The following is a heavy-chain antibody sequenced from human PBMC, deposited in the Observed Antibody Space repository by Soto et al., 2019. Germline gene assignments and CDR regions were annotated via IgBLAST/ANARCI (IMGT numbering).Heavy chain of an antibody. V-gene: IGHV3-15*01. CDR1: GFTFSDAW. D-gene: IGHD2-15*01. CDR2: IKSKSDGGTT. Sequence: GGSLRLSCAASGFTFSDAWMSWVRRAPGKGLDWVGRIKSKSDGGTTEYAAPVRGRFTISRDDSKNTLYLQMNSLKTEDTAVYYCTTDLWRIAVVVGSTGYFNPWGQGTPVTVSS. J-gene: IGHJ5*02. CDR3: TTDLWRIAVVVGSTGYFNP.